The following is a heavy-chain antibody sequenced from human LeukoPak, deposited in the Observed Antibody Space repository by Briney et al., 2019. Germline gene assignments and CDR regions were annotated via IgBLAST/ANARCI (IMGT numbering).Heavy chain of an antibody. CDR3: AKDSGSYSDDY. Sequence: GGSLRLSCGASGFSFSSYAMSWFRQAPGKGLEWVSSIGAPGDDTYYADSVKGRFTISRDNSMDRLYLQMSRLRDEDTAVYYCAKDSGSYSDDYWGQGTLVIASS. V-gene: IGHV3-23*01. CDR1: GFSFSSYA. D-gene: IGHD1-26*01. CDR2: IGAPGDDT. J-gene: IGHJ4*02.